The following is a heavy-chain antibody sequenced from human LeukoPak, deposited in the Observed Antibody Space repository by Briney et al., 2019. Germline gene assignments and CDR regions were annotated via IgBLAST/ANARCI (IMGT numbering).Heavy chain of an antibody. D-gene: IGHD5-24*01. V-gene: IGHV3-48*01. CDR2: IGIDSGNT. CDR1: GFTFSSYW. J-gene: IGHJ4*02. CDR3: ARDYKYAFDN. Sequence: GGALRLSCAASGFTFSSYWMHWVRQAPGKGLEWISYIGIDSGNTNYADSVKGRFTISGDKAKNSLYLQMNSLRVEDTAVYYCARDYKYAFDNWGQGTLVTVSS.